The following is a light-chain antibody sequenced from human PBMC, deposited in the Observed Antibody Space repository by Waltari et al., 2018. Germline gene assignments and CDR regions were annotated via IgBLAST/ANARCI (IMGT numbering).Light chain of an antibody. J-gene: IGLJ3*02. CDR2: EVT. V-gene: IGLV2-8*01. Sequence: HSALTQPPSTSGSPGQSVTISCTGTSSDIGGHNFVSWYQQHPGKAPKLIMYEVTKRPSGVPERSSASKSGNAASLIGSGLQADDEADYHCSSYTGSDWVFGGGTKLTVL. CDR3: SSYTGSDWV. CDR1: SSDIGGHNF.